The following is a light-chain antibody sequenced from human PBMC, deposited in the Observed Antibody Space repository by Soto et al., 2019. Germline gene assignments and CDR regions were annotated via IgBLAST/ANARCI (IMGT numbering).Light chain of an antibody. Sequence: DIQMTQSPSSLSASAGDRVTITCQASQDISNYLKWYQQRPGKAPKLLIYDASNLETGVPSRFSGSGSGTNFTLTISTLQPEDIATYYCQQYDDLPGTFGPGTKVDIK. CDR3: QQYDDLPGT. CDR2: DAS. CDR1: QDISNY. V-gene: IGKV1-33*01. J-gene: IGKJ3*01.